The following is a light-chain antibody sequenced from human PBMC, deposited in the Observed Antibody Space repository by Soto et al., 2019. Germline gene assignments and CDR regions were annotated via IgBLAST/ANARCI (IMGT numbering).Light chain of an antibody. Sequence: IVVTHAPATLTVSPGEGATTTXRASLSGSLKFAWYQQKPGXXPRLXXXDAXTRGTGIPARFSGSGSGREFTLTISSLQSEDFAVYYCQQYTNWPLSTCAQGTRLEIK. V-gene: IGKV3-15*01. CDR2: DAX. CDR1: LSGSLK. CDR3: QQYTNWPLST. J-gene: IGKJ5*01.